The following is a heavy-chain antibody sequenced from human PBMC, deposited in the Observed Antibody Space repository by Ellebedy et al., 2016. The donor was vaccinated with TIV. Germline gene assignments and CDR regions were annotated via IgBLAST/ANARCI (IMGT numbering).Heavy chain of an antibody. CDR2: INPSSGST. D-gene: IGHD5-24*01. Sequence: AASVKVSCKASGYTFSNYFVHWVRQAPGQGLEWMGIINPSSGSTTYAQKLQGRLTMTRDTSTSTVYMELSSLRSEDTAVYYCAREVEMAFDYWGQGTLVTVSS. V-gene: IGHV1-46*04. J-gene: IGHJ4*02. CDR1: GYTFSNYF. CDR3: AREVEMAFDY.